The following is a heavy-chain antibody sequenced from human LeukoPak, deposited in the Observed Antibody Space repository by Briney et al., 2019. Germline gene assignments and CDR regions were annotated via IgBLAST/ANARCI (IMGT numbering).Heavy chain of an antibody. J-gene: IGHJ4*02. Sequence: SETLSLTRTVSGGSISSYYWSWIRQPPGKGLEWIGYIYYSGSTNYNPSLKSRVTISVDTSKNQFSLKLSSVTAADMAVYYCAMAYYYDSSGYYLWGQGTLVTVSS. CDR1: GGSISSYY. D-gene: IGHD3-22*01. CDR3: AMAYYYDSSGYYL. CDR2: IYYSGST. V-gene: IGHV4-59*01.